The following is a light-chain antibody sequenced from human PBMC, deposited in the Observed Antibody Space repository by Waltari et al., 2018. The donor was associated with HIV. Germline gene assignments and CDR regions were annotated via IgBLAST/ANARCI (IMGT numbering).Light chain of an antibody. CDR2: ANN. J-gene: IGLJ2*01. CDR1: SSNIGKNF. V-gene: IGLV1-51*01. Sequence: QSVLTQPPSVSAAPGQKVTISCSGSSSNIGKNFVSWYKQLPGAAPKPLIYANNKRPSGIPDRFSGYKSGTSATLGLTGLQTGDEADYYCGTWDSSLSGVVFGGGTKLTVL. CDR3: GTWDSSLSGVV.